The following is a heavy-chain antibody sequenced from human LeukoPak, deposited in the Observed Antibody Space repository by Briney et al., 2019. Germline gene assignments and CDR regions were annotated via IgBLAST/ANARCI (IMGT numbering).Heavy chain of an antibody. D-gene: IGHD6-19*01. CDR2: IYYSGST. V-gene: IGHV4-39*01. Sequence: SETLSLTCTVSGGSISSSSYYWGWIRQPPGKGLKWIGSIYYSGSTYYNPSLKSRVTISVDTSKNQFSLKLSSVTAADTAVYYCARLYSSSGSQYYFDYWGQGTLVTVSS. CDR3: ARLYSSSGSQYYFDY. CDR1: GGSISSSSYY. J-gene: IGHJ4*02.